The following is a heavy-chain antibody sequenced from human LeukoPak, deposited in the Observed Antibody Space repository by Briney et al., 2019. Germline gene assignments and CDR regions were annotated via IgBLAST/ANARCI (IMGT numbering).Heavy chain of an antibody. CDR2: ISYDGSNK. V-gene: IGHV3-30*18. CDR1: GFTFSSYG. CDR3: AKVNVEFDYGMDV. J-gene: IGHJ6*02. Sequence: PGRSLRLSCAASGFTFSSYGMHWVRQAPGKGLEWVAVISYDGSNKYYADSVKGRFTISRDNSKNTLYLQMNSLRAEDTAVYYCAKVNVEFDYGMDVWGQGTTVTVSS. D-gene: IGHD2-15*01.